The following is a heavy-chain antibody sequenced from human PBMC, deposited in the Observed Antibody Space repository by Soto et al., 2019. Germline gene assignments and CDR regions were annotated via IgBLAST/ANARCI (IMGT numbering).Heavy chain of an antibody. CDR1: GYTFTSYG. V-gene: IGHV1-18*04. CDR3: ARDRVVETSYTSSYYGMDV. CDR2: ISAYNGDT. J-gene: IGHJ6*02. Sequence: ASVKVSCKASGYTFTSYGVSWVRQAPGQGLEWMGWISAYNGDTNYAQKVQGRVTMTTDTSTSTAYMELRSLRSDDTAMYYCARDRVVETSYTSSYYGMDVWGQGTTVTVCS. D-gene: IGHD1-26*01.